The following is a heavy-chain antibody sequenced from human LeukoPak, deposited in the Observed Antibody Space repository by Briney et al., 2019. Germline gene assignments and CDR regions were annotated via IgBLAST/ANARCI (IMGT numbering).Heavy chain of an antibody. Sequence: GASVKVSCKASGYTFTGYYMHWVRQAPGQGLEWMGWINPNSGGTNYAQKFQGRVTMTRDTSTSTVYMELSSLRSEDTAVYYCARRRDGYNGDFDYWGQGTLVTVSS. CDR1: GYTFTGYY. CDR2: INPNSGGT. D-gene: IGHD5-24*01. J-gene: IGHJ4*02. CDR3: ARRRDGYNGDFDY. V-gene: IGHV1-2*02.